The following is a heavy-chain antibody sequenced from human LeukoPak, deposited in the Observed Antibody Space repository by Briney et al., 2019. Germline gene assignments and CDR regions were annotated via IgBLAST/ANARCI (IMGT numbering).Heavy chain of an antibody. D-gene: IGHD3-22*01. CDR3: ARDDYYDDKPLHSATY. CDR2: ISSSGTTV. CDR1: GFNFNYYS. V-gene: IGHV3-48*01. Sequence: PGESLRLSCSASGFNFNYYSMNWVRQAPGKGLEWISYISSSGTTVYYADSVKGRFTISRDNAKNSLYLQMSSLRAEDTALYYCARDDYYDDKPLHSATYWGQGILVTVSS. J-gene: IGHJ4*02.